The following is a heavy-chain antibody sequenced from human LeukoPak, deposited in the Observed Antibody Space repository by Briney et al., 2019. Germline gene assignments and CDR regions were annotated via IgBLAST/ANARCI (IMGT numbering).Heavy chain of an antibody. CDR2: IYHSGST. J-gene: IGHJ4*02. D-gene: IGHD5-12*01. CDR1: GGSISSSNW. CDR3: ARLDIVATISFDY. V-gene: IGHV4-4*02. Sequence: SETLSLTCAVSGGSISSSNWWSWVRQPPGKGLEWIGEIYHSGSTNYNPSLKSRVTISVDKSKNQFSLKLSSVTAADTAVYYCARLDIVATISFDYWGQGTLVTVSS.